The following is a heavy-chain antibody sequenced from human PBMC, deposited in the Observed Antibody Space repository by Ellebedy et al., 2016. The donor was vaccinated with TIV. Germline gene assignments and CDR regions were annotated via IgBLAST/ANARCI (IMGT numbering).Heavy chain of an antibody. J-gene: IGHJ3*02. CDR2: ISWNSGSI. V-gene: IGHV3-9*01. D-gene: IGHD5-24*01. CDR1: GFTFDDYA. CDR3: AKDYGMARGGAFDI. Sequence: SLKISCAASGFTFDDYAMHWVRQAPGKGLEWVSGISWNSGSIGYADSVKGRFTISRDNAKNSLYLQMNSLRAEDTALYYCAKDYGMARGGAFDIWGQGTMVTVSS.